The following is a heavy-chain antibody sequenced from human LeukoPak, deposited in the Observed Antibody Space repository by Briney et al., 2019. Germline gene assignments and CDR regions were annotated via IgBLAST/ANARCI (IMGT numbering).Heavy chain of an antibody. CDR2: ISSGSSYI. CDR1: GFTFSRYS. Sequence: GGSLRLSCAASGFTFSRYSMNWVRQAPGKGLEWVSSISSGSSYIYYADSVKGRFTISRDNAKNSLYLQMNSLRAEDTALYYCARHYSGYYLGAFDIWGQGTMVTVSS. CDR3: ARHYSGYYLGAFDI. D-gene: IGHD3-22*01. V-gene: IGHV3-21*04. J-gene: IGHJ3*02.